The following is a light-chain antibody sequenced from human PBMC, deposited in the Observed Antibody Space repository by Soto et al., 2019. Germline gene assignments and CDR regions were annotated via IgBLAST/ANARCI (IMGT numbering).Light chain of an antibody. CDR1: ESIRSN. CDR3: QQSYVTPRT. V-gene: IGKV1-39*01. Sequence: DIQVTQSPYSLSASVGDRVTITCRASESIRSNLNWYQQKPGKAPKLLIYGASSLQSGVPSRFSGSGSGTDFTLIISSLQPEDFATYYCQQSYVTPRTFGQGTKLEIK. CDR2: GAS. J-gene: IGKJ2*01.